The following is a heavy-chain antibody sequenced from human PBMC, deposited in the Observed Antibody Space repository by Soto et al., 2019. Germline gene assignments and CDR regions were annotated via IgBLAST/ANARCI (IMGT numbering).Heavy chain of an antibody. CDR2: IYFTGNT. Sequence: SETLSLTCTVSGDSVSSGNYYWSRIRQPPGKGLEWIGSIYFTGNTNYNPSLKSRLTMSIDTSRNLFSLRLGSVTAADTAVYYCGRVPVDTYMIYWSDPWGQGTLVTVSS. V-gene: IGHV4-61*01. D-gene: IGHD3-16*01. J-gene: IGHJ5*02. CDR1: GDSVSSGNYY. CDR3: GRVPVDTYMIYWSDP.